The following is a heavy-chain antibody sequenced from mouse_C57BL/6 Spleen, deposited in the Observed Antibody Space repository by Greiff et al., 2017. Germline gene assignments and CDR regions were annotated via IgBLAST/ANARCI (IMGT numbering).Heavy chain of an antibody. J-gene: IGHJ2*01. CDR3: ARDYRDYFDY. CDR2: ISSGGSYT. D-gene: IGHD2-12*01. CDR1: GFTFSSYG. Sequence: EVKLVESGGDLVKPGGSLKLSCAASGFTFSSYGMSWVRQTPDKRLEWVATISSGGSYTYYPDSVKGRFTISRDKAKNTLYLEMSSLKSEDTDIYYCARDYRDYFDYWGQGTTLTVSS. V-gene: IGHV5-6*01.